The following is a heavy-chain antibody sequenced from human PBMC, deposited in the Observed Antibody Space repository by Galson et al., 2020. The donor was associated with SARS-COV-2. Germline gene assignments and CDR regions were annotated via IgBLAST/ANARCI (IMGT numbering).Heavy chain of an antibody. Sequence: SETLSLTCAVSGFSVTRGHFWGWIRQPPGEGLEWIGNFYQDGTSYYNPSPKSRVSMSIDTSSNLFSLRLRSVCTHHYFAAMDVWGQGTTVIVSS. CDR1: GFSVTRGHF. CDR3: V. CDR2: FYQDGTS. J-gene: IGHJ6*02. V-gene: IGHV4-38-2*01.